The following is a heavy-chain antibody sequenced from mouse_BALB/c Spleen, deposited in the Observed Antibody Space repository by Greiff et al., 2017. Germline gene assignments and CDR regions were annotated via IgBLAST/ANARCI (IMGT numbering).Heavy chain of an antibody. D-gene: IGHD3-2*01. CDR3: AREGRDSSGYGDAMDY. CDR2: INPYNDGT. CDR1: GYTFTSYV. V-gene: IGHV1-14*01. Sequence: VHVKQSGPELVKPGASVKMSCKASGYTFTSYVMHWVKQKPGQGLEWIGYINPYNDGTKYNEKFKGKATLTSDKSSSTAYMELSSLTSEDSAVYYCAREGRDSSGYGDAMDYWGQGTSVTVSS. J-gene: IGHJ4*01.